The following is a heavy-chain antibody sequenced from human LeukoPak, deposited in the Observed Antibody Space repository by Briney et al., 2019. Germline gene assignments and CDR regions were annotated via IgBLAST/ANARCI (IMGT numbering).Heavy chain of an antibody. CDR3: ARWHDR. Sequence: SETLSLTCAVYGGSFSGYYWSWIRQPPGKGLEWIGEINHSGSTNYNPSLKSRVTISVDTSKNQFSLKLSSVTAADTAVYYCARWHDRWGQGTLVTVSS. CDR1: GGSFSGYY. V-gene: IGHV4-34*01. CDR2: INHSGST. D-gene: IGHD1-14*01. J-gene: IGHJ4*02.